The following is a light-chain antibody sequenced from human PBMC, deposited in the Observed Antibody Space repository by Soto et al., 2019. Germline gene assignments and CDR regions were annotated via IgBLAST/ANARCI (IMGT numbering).Light chain of an antibody. CDR2: GAS. CDR3: QQYGSSPLWT. CDR1: QSVSSSY. Sequence: DIVLTQSPGTLSLSPGESATLSCRASQSVSSSYLAWYQQKPGQDPRLLIYGASSRATGIPDRFSGSGSGTDFTLTISRLEPEDFAVYYCQQYGSSPLWTFGQGTKVDIK. J-gene: IGKJ1*01. V-gene: IGKV3-20*01.